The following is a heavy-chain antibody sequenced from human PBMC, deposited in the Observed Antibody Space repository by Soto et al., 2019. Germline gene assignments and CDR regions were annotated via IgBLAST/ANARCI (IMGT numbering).Heavy chain of an antibody. CDR1: VFTVSSYS. V-gene: IGHV3-21*01. CDR2: ISSISSYI. D-gene: IGHD6-13*01. CDR3: ARIAAAGRNYYYGMDV. J-gene: IGHJ6*02. Sequence: PGGSLRLSCAASVFTVSSYSMNWVRQAPGKGLEWVSSISSISSYIYYADSVKGRFTISRDNAKNSLYLQMNSLRAEDTAVYYCARIAAAGRNYYYGMDVWGQGTTVTVSS.